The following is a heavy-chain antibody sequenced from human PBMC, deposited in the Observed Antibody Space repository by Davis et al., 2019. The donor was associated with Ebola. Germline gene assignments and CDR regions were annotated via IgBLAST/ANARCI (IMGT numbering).Heavy chain of an antibody. Sequence: ASVKVSCKASGYTFTSYDINWVRQATGQGLEWMGWMNPNSGNTGYAQKFQGRVTITRNNSISTAYMELSSLRSDDTAVYYCAREPLDSSRFEWGQGTLVTVSS. CDR2: MNPNSGNT. D-gene: IGHD6-13*01. V-gene: IGHV1-8*03. CDR3: AREPLDSSRFE. CDR1: GYTFTSYD. J-gene: IGHJ4*02.